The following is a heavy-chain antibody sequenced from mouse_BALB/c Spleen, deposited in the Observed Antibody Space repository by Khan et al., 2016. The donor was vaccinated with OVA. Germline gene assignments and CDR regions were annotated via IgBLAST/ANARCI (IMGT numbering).Heavy chain of an antibody. Sequence: VQLQESGAELAKPGASVKMSCKAFGYTFTSYWMHWVKQRPGQGLEWIGYINPSTGYSEFNQKFKDKATLTADKSSSTAYMQLSRLTSDDSAVYYCANHGSTSAWFAYWGQGTLVTVSA. CDR3: ANHGSTSAWFAY. V-gene: IGHV1-7*01. J-gene: IGHJ3*01. D-gene: IGHD1-1*01. CDR2: INPSTGYS. CDR1: GYTFTSYW.